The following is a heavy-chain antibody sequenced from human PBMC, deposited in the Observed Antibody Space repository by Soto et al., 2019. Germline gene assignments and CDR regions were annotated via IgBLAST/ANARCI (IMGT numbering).Heavy chain of an antibody. CDR1: GFTFSSYA. D-gene: IGHD6-6*01. Sequence: QVQLVESGGGVVQPGRSLRLSCAASGFTFSSYAMHWVRQAPGKGLEWVAVISYDGSNKYYADSVKGRFTISRDNSKNTLYLQMNSLRAEDTAVYYCAVISSIAARAIPDWGQGTLVTVSS. CDR2: ISYDGSNK. J-gene: IGHJ4*02. V-gene: IGHV3-30-3*01. CDR3: AVISSIAARAIPD.